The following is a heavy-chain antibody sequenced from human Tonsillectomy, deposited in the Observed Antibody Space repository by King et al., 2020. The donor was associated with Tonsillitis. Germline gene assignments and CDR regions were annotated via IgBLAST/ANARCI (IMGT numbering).Heavy chain of an antibody. CDR1: GGSISSGGYY. D-gene: IGHD3-22*01. V-gene: IGHV4-31*03. CDR3: ARDRSPSYCYDSTVGGD. Sequence: QLQESGPGLVKPSQTLSLTCTVSGGSISSGGYYWSWIRQHPGKGLEWIGYIYYSGSTYYNPSLKSRGTISVDTSKNQFSLKLSSVTAADTAVYYCARDRSPSYCYDSTVGGDWGQGTLVTVSS. CDR2: IYYSGST. J-gene: IGHJ4*02.